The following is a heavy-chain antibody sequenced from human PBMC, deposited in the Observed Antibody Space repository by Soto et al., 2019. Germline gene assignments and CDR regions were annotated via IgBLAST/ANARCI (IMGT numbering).Heavy chain of an antibody. CDR3: ARDHSGYDWDSTCMDV. D-gene: IGHD5-12*01. J-gene: IGHJ6*02. Sequence: SVKVSCKASGGTFSSYAISWVRQAPGQGLEWMGGIIPIFGTANYAQKFQGRVTITADESTSTAYMELSSLRSEDTAVYYCARDHSGYDWDSTCMDVWGQGATVTVSS. V-gene: IGHV1-69*13. CDR1: GGTFSSYA. CDR2: IIPIFGTA.